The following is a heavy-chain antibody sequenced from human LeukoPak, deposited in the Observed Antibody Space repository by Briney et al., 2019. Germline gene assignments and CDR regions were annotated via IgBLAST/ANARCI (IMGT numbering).Heavy chain of an antibody. CDR2: IIPILGIA. J-gene: IGHJ4*02. V-gene: IGHV1-69*04. Sequence: SVKVSCKASGGTFSSYAISWVRQAPGQGLEWMGRIIPILGIANYAQKFQGRVTITADKSTSTAYMELSSLRSEDTAVYYCARDKGYAAAASLYYFDYWGQGTLVTVSS. D-gene: IGHD6-13*01. CDR3: ARDKGYAAAASLYYFDY. CDR1: GGTFSSYA.